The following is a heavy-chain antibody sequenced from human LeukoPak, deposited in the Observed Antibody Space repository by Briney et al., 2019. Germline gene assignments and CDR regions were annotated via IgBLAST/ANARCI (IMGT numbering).Heavy chain of an antibody. V-gene: IGHV4-34*01. CDR2: INHSGST. Sequence: PSETLSLTCAVYGGSFRGYYWSWIRQPPGKGLEWIGEINHSGSTNYNPSLKSRVTISVDTSKNQFSLKLSSVTDADTAVYYCARDIVANDYWGQGTLVTVSS. CDR3: ARDIVANDY. J-gene: IGHJ4*02. D-gene: IGHD5-12*01. CDR1: GGSFRGYY.